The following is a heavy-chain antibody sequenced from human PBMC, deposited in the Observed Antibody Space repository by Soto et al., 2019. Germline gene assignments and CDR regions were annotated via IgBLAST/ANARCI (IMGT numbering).Heavy chain of an antibody. V-gene: IGHV4-39*02. CDR2: IYYSGAT. D-gene: IGHD1-26*01. CDR1: GGSIRSGSYY. Sequence: KASETLSLTCIVSGGSIRSGSYYWGWIRQPPGKGLEWIASIYYSGATYHNPSLQSRVTISVDTSNNRFSLTLSSLTAADTAVYFCARLAYSGYLQTWGQGSLVTVSS. CDR3: ARLAYSGYLQT. J-gene: IGHJ1*01.